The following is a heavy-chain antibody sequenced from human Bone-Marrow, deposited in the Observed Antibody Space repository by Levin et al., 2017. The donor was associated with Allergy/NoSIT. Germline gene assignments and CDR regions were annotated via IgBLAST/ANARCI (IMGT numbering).Heavy chain of an antibody. J-gene: IGHJ5*02. CDR3: ARDAKPYCSSSSCYRSTWFDP. CDR1: GYSFPSYG. V-gene: IGHV1-18*01. D-gene: IGHD2-2*02. CDR2: ISSFSGDR. Sequence: GESLKISCKTSGYSFPSYGINWVRQAPGQGLEWVGWISSFSGDRKYAQRFQGRVTVTTDTSTGTAYMELKSLRSDDTAVYYCARDAKPYCSSSSCYRSTWFDPWGQGAPVTVSS.